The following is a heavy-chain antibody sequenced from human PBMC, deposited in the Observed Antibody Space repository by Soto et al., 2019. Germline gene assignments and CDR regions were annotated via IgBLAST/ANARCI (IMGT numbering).Heavy chain of an antibody. CDR3: ASPRQGNYDFLSGYYALEY. CDR1: GASISSSRSY. J-gene: IGHJ4*02. Sequence: SETLSLTCTVSGASISSSRSYWGWVRQPPGKWLEWIVSFYHTVGTYSTYYKPSLKSRVSISGDTSKSQFSLNRWSVTAAETAVYYCASPRQGNYDFLSGYYALEYWGQGTLVTVSS. V-gene: IGHV4-39*01. D-gene: IGHD3-3*01. CDR2: FYHTVGT.